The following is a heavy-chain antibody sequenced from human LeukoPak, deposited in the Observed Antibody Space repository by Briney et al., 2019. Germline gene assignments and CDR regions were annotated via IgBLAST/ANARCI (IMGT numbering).Heavy chain of an antibody. CDR3: ARRDGYFDY. CDR1: GGSFSGYY. D-gene: IGHD5-24*01. Sequence: SETLSLTCAVYGGSFSGYYWSWIRQPPGKGLEWIGEINHSGSTNYNPSLKSRVTISVDTSKNQFSLNLSSVTAADTAVYYCARRDGYFDYWGQGTLVTVSS. J-gene: IGHJ4*02. V-gene: IGHV4-34*01. CDR2: INHSGST.